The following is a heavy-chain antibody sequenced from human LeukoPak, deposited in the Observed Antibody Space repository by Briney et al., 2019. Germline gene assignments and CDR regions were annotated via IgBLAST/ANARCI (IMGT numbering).Heavy chain of an antibody. V-gene: IGHV4-59*08. J-gene: IGHJ4*02. CDR2: IYYSGST. Sequence: SETLSLTCTVSGGSLSSYYWSWIRQPPGKGLEWIGYIYYSGSTNYNPSLKSRVTISVDTSKNQFSLRLSSVTAADTAVYYCARRVHGGTLDYWGQGTLVTVSS. D-gene: IGHD4-23*01. CDR3: ARRVHGGTLDY. CDR1: GGSLSSYY.